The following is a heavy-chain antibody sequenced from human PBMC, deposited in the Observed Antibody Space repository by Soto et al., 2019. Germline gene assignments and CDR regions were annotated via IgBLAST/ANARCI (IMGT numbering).Heavy chain of an antibody. CDR2: INAGNGNT. J-gene: IGHJ6*02. V-gene: IGHV1-3*01. Sequence: ASVKVSCKASGYTFTSYAMHWVRQAPGQRLEWMGWINAGNGNTKYSQKFQGRVTITGDTSASTAYMELSSLRSEDTAVYYCARGPRGYSYARLDVWGQGTTVTVSS. CDR1: GYTFTSYA. D-gene: IGHD5-18*01. CDR3: ARGPRGYSYARLDV.